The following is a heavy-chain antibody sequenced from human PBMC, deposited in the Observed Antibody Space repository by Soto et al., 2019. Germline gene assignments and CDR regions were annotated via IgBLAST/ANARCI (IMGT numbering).Heavy chain of an antibody. CDR3: ASSSWTQPFGS. CDR1: GFTFSSYA. D-gene: IGHD5-18*01. J-gene: IGHJ5*02. Sequence: PGGSLRLSCAASGFTFSSYAMHWVRQAPGKGLEWVAVISYDGSNNYYADSVKGRFTISRDNSKNTLYLKLNSLRAEDTAVYYCASSSWTQPFGSWGQGTLVTVSS. CDR2: ISYDGSNN. V-gene: IGHV3-30-3*01.